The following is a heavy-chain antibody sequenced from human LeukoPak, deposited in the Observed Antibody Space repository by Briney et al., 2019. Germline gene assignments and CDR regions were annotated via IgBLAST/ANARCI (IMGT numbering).Heavy chain of an antibody. V-gene: IGHV3-23*01. CDR3: AKGRGSSRWYTFQH. CDR2: ITGSGDST. J-gene: IGHJ1*01. D-gene: IGHD6-13*01. Sequence: GGSLRLSCAASGFTFSSYAMSWVRQAPGKGLEWVSTITGSGDSTYYADSVKGRFTISRDNSKNTLYVQMTSLRAEDTAVYYCAKGRGSSRWYTFQHWAHCTLV. CDR1: GFTFSSYA.